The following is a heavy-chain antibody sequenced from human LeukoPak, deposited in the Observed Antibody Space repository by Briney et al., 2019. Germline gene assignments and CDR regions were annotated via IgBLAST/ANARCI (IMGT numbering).Heavy chain of an antibody. Sequence: ASVKVSCKVSGYTLTELSMHWVRQAPGKGLEWMGGFDPEDGETIYAQKFQGRVTMTEDTSTDTAYMELSSLRSEDTAVYYCAAKVGGYYDSSGYYYFDYWGQGTLVTVSS. CDR2: FDPEDGET. J-gene: IGHJ4*02. D-gene: IGHD3-22*01. V-gene: IGHV1-24*01. CDR3: AAKVGGYYDSSGYYYFDY. CDR1: GYTLTELS.